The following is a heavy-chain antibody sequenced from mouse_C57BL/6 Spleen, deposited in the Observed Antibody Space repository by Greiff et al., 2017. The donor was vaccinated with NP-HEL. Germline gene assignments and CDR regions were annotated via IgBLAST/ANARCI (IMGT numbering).Heavy chain of an antibody. V-gene: IGHV1-61*01. CDR1: GYTFTSYW. J-gene: IGHJ3*01. Sequence: QVHVKQPGAELVRPGSSVKLSCKASGYTFTSYWMDWVKQRPGQGLEWIGNIYPSDSETHYNQKFKDKATLTVDKSSSTAYMQLSSLTSEDSAVYYCARGGGNYRLAYWGQGTLVTVSA. D-gene: IGHD2-1*01. CDR3: ARGGGNYRLAY. CDR2: IYPSDSET.